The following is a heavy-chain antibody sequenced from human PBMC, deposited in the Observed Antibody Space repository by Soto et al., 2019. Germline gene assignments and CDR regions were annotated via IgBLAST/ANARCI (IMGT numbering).Heavy chain of an antibody. J-gene: IGHJ4*02. CDR2: ISSTTNYI. CDR3: ARESEDLTSNFDY. V-gene: IGHV3-21*06. CDR1: GFTFTKYS. Sequence: GGSLSLSCTASGFTFTKYSMNWVRQAPGKGLEWVSSISSTTNYIYYGDSMKGRFTISRDNAKNSLYLEMNSLRAEDTAVYYCARESEDLTSNFDYWGQGTLVTVSS.